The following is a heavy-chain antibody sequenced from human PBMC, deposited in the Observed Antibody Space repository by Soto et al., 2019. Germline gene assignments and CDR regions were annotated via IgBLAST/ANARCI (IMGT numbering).Heavy chain of an antibody. Sequence: GASVKVSCKSSGYTFINYYVHWVRQPPGQGLEWMGMINPSGGRTTYPQKFQGRVTMTRDTSTSTVYVELSSLRSDDTAVFYCAREKASTSLLTHYYYAMDVWGQGTTVTVSS. CDR3: AREKASTSLLTHYYYAMDV. CDR2: INPSGGRT. J-gene: IGHJ6*02. CDR1: GYTFINYY. V-gene: IGHV1-46*01.